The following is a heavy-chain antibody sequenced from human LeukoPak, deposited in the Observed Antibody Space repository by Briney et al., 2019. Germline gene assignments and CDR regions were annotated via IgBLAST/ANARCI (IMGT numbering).Heavy chain of an antibody. J-gene: IGHJ3*02. V-gene: IGHV1-46*01. CDR3: ARGLRPSYGGDDAFDI. D-gene: IGHD1-26*01. CDR2: INPSGGST. Sequence: ASVKVSCKASGYTFTSYYMHWVRQAPGQGLEWMGIINPSGGSTSYAQKFQGRVTMTRDTSTSTVYMELSSLRSEDTAVYYCARGLRPSYGGDDAFDIWGQGTMVTVSS. CDR1: GYTFTSYY.